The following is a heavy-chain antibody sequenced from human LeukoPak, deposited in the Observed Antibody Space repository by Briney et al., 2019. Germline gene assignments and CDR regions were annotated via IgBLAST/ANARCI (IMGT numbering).Heavy chain of an antibody. D-gene: IGHD3-22*01. Sequence: GGSLRLSCAASGFTFSSYSMNWVRQAPGKGLEWVSSISSSSSYIYYVDSVKGRFTISRDNAKNSLYLQMNSLRAEDTAVYYCARGQLYYDSSGFDYWGQGTLVTVSS. CDR1: GFTFSSYS. J-gene: IGHJ4*02. V-gene: IGHV3-21*01. CDR2: ISSSSSYI. CDR3: ARGQLYYDSSGFDY.